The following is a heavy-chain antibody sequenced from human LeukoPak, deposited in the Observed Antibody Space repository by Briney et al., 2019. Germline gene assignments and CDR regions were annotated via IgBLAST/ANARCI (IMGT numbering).Heavy chain of an antibody. V-gene: IGHV4-39*07. CDR3: ARSYCSSTSCYSDAFDI. J-gene: IGHJ3*02. CDR1: GGSMSNIYY. D-gene: IGHD2-2*01. CDR2: IFYSGIT. Sequence: PSETLSLTCNVSGGSMSNIYYWGWIRQPPGKGLEWIGNIFYSGITYYNPSLKSRVTMSVDTSKNQFSLKLSSVTALDTAVYYCARSYCSSTSCYSDAFDIWGQGTMVTVSS.